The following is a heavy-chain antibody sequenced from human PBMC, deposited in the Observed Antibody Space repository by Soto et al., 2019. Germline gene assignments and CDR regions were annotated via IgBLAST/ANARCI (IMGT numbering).Heavy chain of an antibody. Sequence: RASEKVSCKASGYLFTAYSMHWVRLAPGQGLEWMGVVNPSGGSTKYAQNFQGRVTMTRDTSTTTIYMELSSLRSDDTAIYYCAREENCSGGTCYSEYFHRWGQGTLVTVSS. CDR1: GYLFTAYS. J-gene: IGHJ1*01. CDR2: VNPSGGST. CDR3: AREENCSGGTCYSEYFHR. D-gene: IGHD2-15*01. V-gene: IGHV1-46*01.